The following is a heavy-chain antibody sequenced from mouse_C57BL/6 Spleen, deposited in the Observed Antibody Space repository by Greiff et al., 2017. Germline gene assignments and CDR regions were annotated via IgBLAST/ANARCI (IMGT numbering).Heavy chain of an antibody. D-gene: IGHD3-3*01. J-gene: IGHJ4*01. Sequence: DVKLVESGPGMVKPSQSLSLTCTVTGYSITSGYDWHWIRHFPGNKLEWMGYISYSGSTNYNPSLKSRISITHDTSKNHFFLKLNSVTTEDTATYYCARGGTYYAMDYWGQGTSVTVSS. CDR3: ARGGTYYAMDY. V-gene: IGHV3-1*01. CDR2: ISYSGST. CDR1: GYSITSGYD.